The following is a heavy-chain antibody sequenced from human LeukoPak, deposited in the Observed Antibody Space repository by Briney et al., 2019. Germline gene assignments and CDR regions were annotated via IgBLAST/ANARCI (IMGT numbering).Heavy chain of an antibody. CDR2: ISSSSSSTI. Sequence: GGSLRLSCAASGFTFSSYSMNWVRQAPGKGLEWVSYISSSSSSTIYYADSVKGRFTISRDNAKNSLYLQMNSLRDEDTAVYYCAREEDYGDYAAFDIWGQGTMVTVSS. J-gene: IGHJ3*02. CDR1: GFTFSSYS. D-gene: IGHD4-17*01. V-gene: IGHV3-48*02. CDR3: AREEDYGDYAAFDI.